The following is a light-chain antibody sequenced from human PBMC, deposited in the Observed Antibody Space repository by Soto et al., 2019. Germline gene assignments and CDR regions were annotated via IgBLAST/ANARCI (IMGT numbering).Light chain of an antibody. CDR3: QHYNSYSEA. Sequence: DIQMTQSPSTLSGSVGDRVTITCRASQTISSWLAWYQQKPGKAPKLLIYKASTLKSGVPSRFSSSGCGTEFTLTISSLQPDDFATYYFQHYNSYSEAFGQGTKLDIK. J-gene: IGKJ1*01. V-gene: IGKV1-5*03. CDR2: KAS. CDR1: QTISSW.